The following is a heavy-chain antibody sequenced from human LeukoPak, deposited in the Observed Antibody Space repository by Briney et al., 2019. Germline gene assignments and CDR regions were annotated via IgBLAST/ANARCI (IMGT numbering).Heavy chain of an antibody. D-gene: IGHD6-6*01. CDR1: GYTFTGHY. V-gene: IGHV1-2*02. J-gene: IGHJ4*02. CDR3: ARDLGWSSSH. Sequence: ASVKVSCKASGYTFTGHYMNWVRLAPGQGLEWMGWINPTGGTTYAQKFQDRVTMTRDTSINTAYMELSGLRSDDTAEYYCARDLGWSSSHWGQGTLVTVSS. CDR2: INPTGGT.